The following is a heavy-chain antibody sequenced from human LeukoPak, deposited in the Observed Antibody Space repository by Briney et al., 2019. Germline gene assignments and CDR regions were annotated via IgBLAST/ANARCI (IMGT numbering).Heavy chain of an antibody. D-gene: IGHD6-19*01. CDR2: IYYSGST. CDR1: GVSISSYY. V-gene: IGHV4-59*01. CDR3: ARIIAVATGVDY. Sequence: ASETLSLTCTVSGVSISSYYWSWIRQPPGKALEWIGYIYYSGSTNYNPSLKSRVTISVDTSKKQFSLKLSSVTAADTAVYYCARIIAVATGVDYWGQGTLVTVSS. J-gene: IGHJ4*02.